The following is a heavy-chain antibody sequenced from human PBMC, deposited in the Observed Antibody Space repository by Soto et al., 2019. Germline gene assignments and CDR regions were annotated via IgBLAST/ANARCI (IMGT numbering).Heavy chain of an antibody. CDR1: GGTFSSYA. D-gene: IGHD2-21*02. Sequence: SVKVSCKASGGTFSSYAISWVRQAPGQGLEWMGGIIPIFGTANYAQKFQGRVMITADESTYTAYMELSSLRSEDTAVYYCARDKVVATACGGDCDSIEPNSFDPWGQGTLVTVSS. CDR2: IIPIFGTA. CDR3: ARDKVVATACGGDCDSIEPNSFDP. J-gene: IGHJ5*02. V-gene: IGHV1-69*13.